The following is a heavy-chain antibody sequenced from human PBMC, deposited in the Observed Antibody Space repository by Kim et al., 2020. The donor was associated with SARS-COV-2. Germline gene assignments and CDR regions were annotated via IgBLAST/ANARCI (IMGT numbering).Heavy chain of an antibody. V-gene: IGHV3-64D*09. J-gene: IGHJ5*02. D-gene: IGHD6-19*01. Sequence: ADSVKGRFDISRDNSKHTLYLQMSSLRAEDTAVYYCVKDRGSGWHNWFDPWGQGTLVTVSS. CDR3: VKDRGSGWHNWFDP.